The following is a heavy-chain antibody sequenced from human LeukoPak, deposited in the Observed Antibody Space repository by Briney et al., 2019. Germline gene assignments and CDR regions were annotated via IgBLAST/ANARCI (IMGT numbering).Heavy chain of an antibody. CDR3: AREGTYYYDSSGYHNWFDP. CDR1: GYTFTGYY. CDR2: INPNSGGT. J-gene: IGHJ5*02. V-gene: IGHV1-2*02. D-gene: IGHD3-22*01. Sequence: ASVKVSCEASGYTFTGYYMHWVRQAPGQGLEWMGWINPNSGGTNYAQKFQGRVTMTRDTSISTAYMELSRLRSDDTAVYYCAREGTYYYDSSGYHNWFDPWGQGTLVTVSS.